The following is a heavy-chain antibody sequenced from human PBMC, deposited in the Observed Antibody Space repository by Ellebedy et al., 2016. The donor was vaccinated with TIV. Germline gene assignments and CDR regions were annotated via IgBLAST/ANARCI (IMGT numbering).Heavy chain of an antibody. CDR1: GYTFTSYG. V-gene: IGHV1-18*01. Sequence: ASVKVSXKASGYTFTSYGISWVRQAPGQGLEWMGWISAYNGNTNYAQKLQGRVTMTTDTSTSTAYMELRSLRSDDTAVYYCARLYGGDLGYYYYMDVWGKGTTVTVSS. D-gene: IGHD2/OR15-2a*01. CDR2: ISAYNGNT. CDR3: ARLYGGDLGYYYYMDV. J-gene: IGHJ6*03.